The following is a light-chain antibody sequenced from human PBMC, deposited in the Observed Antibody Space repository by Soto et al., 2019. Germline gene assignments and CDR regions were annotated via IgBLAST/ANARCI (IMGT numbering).Light chain of an antibody. CDR1: QTISSW. CDR3: QHYNSYSEQ. Sequence: DIQMTQSPSTLSGSVGDRVTITCRASQTISSWLAWYQQKPGKAPKLLIYKASTLKSGVPSRFSGSGSGTEFTLTISSLQPDDFTTYYCQHYNSYSEQFGQGTKVDI. V-gene: IGKV1-5*03. J-gene: IGKJ1*01. CDR2: KAS.